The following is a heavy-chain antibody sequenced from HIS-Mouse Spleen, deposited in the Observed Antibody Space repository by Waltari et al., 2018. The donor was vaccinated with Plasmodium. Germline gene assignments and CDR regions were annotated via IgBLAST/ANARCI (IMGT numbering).Heavy chain of an antibody. Sequence: QLQLQESGPGLVKPSETLSLTCTVSGGSISSSSYYWGWIRQPPGKGLEWIGSIYYSGSTDYNPSLKSRVTISVDTSKNQFSLKLRSVTAADTAVYYCARRGGSYYYFDYWGQGTLVTVSS. V-gene: IGHV4-39*01. CDR2: IYYSGST. CDR1: GGSISSSSYY. CDR3: ARRGGSYYYFDY. D-gene: IGHD1-26*01. J-gene: IGHJ4*02.